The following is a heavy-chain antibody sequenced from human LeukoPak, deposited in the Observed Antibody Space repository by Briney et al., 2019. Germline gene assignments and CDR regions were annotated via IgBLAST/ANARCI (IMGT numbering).Heavy chain of an antibody. J-gene: IGHJ4*02. CDR2: ISRDGSTP. Sequence: GGSLRLSCVASGFIFDDSLMHWVRQAPGKGLEWISLISRDGSTPYYADSVKGRFTISRDNSKNSLFLQMNSLTPEDTAVYYCARDIRGNYFDSWGQGTLVTVSS. D-gene: IGHD3-16*01. CDR1: GFIFDDSL. V-gene: IGHV3-43*01. CDR3: ARDIRGNYFDS.